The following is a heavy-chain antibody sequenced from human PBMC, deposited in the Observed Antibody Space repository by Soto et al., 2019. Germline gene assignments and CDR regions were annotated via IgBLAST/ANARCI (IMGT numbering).Heavy chain of an antibody. D-gene: IGHD1-26*01. CDR2: ISAYNGST. J-gene: IGHJ4*02. CDR3: ARASGGGVGTTSY. CDR1: GYIFSNYG. V-gene: IGHV1-18*01. Sequence: RASVKVSCKASGYIFSNYGINWMRQVPGQGLEWMGWISAYNGSTNYAQKFQDRVTLTTDTSTNTAYMELRSLRSDDTAVYYCARASGGGVGTTSYWGQGTQVTVSS.